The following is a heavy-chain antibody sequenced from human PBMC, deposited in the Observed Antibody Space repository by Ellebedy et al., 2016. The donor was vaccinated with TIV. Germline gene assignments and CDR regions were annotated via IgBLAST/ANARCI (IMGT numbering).Heavy chain of an antibody. CDR2: ISGDGVNT. J-gene: IGHJ4*02. CDR3: AKGSSSGFNYDRVGFQY. Sequence: GGSLRLSCAASGFTFGSFAMHWVRQAPGKGLEWLSVISGDGVNTYSPASVKGRFTITRDNFKNTLFLQVNRLRAEDTAVYYCAKGSSSGFNYDRVGFQYWGQGTLVTVSS. CDR1: GFTFGSFA. D-gene: IGHD3-22*01. V-gene: IGHV3-23*01.